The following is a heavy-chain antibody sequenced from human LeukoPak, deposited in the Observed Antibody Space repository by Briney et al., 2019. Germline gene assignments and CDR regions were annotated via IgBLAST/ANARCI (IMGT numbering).Heavy chain of an antibody. CDR3: ARHLRYGDYFDY. J-gene: IGHJ4*02. D-gene: IGHD4-17*01. CDR2: IYPADSDT. Sequence: GESLKISCKGSEYSFTSYWIGWVRQMPGKGLEWMGIIYPADSDTRYSPSFQGQVTISADKSISTAYLQWNSLKASDTAIYYCARHLRYGDYFDYWGQGTLVTVSS. V-gene: IGHV5-51*01. CDR1: EYSFTSYW.